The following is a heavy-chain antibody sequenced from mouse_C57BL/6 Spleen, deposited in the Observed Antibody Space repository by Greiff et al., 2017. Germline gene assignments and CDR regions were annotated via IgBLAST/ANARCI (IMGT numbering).Heavy chain of an antibody. J-gene: IGHJ2*01. CDR1: GYTFTDYY. CDR3: ARMAGTRYFDY. D-gene: IGHD4-1*01. Sequence: VQLQQSGPVLVKPGASVKMSCKASGYTFTDYYMNWVKQSHGQSLEWIGVINPYNGGTSYNQKFKGKATLTVDKSSSTAYMELNSLTSEDSAVDYCARMAGTRYFDYWGQGTTLTVSA. V-gene: IGHV1-19*01. CDR2: INPYNGGT.